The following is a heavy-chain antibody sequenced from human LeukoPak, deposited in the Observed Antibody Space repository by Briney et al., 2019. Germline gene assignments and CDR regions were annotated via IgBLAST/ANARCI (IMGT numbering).Heavy chain of an antibody. CDR2: IKSKTDGGTT. Sequence: GGSLRLSCAASGFTFSNAWMSWVRQAPGKGLEWVGRIKSKTDGGTTDYAAPVKGRFTISRDDSKNTLYLQMNSLKTEDTAVYYCTTDCPLYYDFWSGYSCPDDAFDIWGQGTMVTVSS. CDR1: GFTFSNAW. J-gene: IGHJ3*02. V-gene: IGHV3-15*01. D-gene: IGHD3-3*01. CDR3: TTDCPLYYDFWSGYSCPDDAFDI.